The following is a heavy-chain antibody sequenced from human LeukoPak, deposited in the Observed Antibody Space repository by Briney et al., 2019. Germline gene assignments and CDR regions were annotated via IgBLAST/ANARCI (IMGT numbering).Heavy chain of an antibody. J-gene: IGHJ1*01. Sequence: QPRTSLRLSCAASGFTFSNYGMHWVRQAPGKGLEWVAVIWYDGSNKYYADSVKGRFTIPRDNSMIIVYLQINSLRAEDTAVYYCARDASDTAMVGYFQHWGQGTLVT. CDR3: ARDASDTAMVGYFQH. D-gene: IGHD5-18*01. V-gene: IGHV3-33*01. CDR2: IWYDGSNK. CDR1: GFTFSNYG.